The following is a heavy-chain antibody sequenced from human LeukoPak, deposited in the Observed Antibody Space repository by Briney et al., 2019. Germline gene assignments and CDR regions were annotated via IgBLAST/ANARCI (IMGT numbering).Heavy chain of an antibody. V-gene: IGHV3-7*03. CDR1: GLTFSSYW. D-gene: IGHD3-16*01. CDR2: INHNGDVN. CDR3: ARGGGLDV. Sequence: GGSLRLSCAASGLTFSSYWMNWARQAPGKGLEWVASINHNGDVNYYVDSVKGRFTISRDNAKNSLYLQMSNLRAEDTAVYFCARGGGLDVWGQGATVTVSS. J-gene: IGHJ6*02.